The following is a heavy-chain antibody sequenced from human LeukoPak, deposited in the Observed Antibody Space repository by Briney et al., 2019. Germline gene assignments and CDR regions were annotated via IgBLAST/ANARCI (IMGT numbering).Heavy chain of an antibody. Sequence: PSETLSLTCTVSGGSISSSSYYWGWIRQPPGKGLEWIGSIYYSGSTYYNPSLKSRVTISVDTSKNQFSLKLSSVTAADTAVYYCARGLIVGATLVAFDIWGQGTMVTVSS. CDR3: ARGLIVGATLVAFDI. CDR2: IYYSGST. V-gene: IGHV4-39*07. J-gene: IGHJ3*02. CDR1: GGSISSSSYY. D-gene: IGHD1-26*01.